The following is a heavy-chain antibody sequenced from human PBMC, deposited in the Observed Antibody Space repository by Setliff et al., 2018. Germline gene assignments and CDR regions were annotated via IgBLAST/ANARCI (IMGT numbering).Heavy chain of an antibody. V-gene: IGHV4-61*09. CDR2: IYTSWST. CDR3: AKGGGRYHSDS. CDR1: DDSISSRRYY. J-gene: IGHJ4*02. D-gene: IGHD1-1*01. Sequence: SETLSLTCSVSDDSISSRRYYWGWFRQPAGKELEWVGQIYTSWSTNYNPSLKSRVTISIDKSNNQFSLKLTSMTAADTAVYYCAKGGGRYHSDSWGQGILVTVSS.